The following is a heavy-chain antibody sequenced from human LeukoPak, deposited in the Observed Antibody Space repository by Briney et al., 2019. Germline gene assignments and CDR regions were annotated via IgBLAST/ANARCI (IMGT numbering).Heavy chain of an antibody. Sequence: GGSLRLSCATSGFTFSSYAMSWVRQAPGKGLEWVSYISSSGLTMYYADSVKGRFTISRDNAKNSLYLQMNSLRAEDTAVYYCARIGAGSSRDYWGQGTLVTVSS. CDR1: GFTFSSYA. J-gene: IGHJ4*02. D-gene: IGHD6-13*01. V-gene: IGHV3-48*04. CDR2: ISSSGLTM. CDR3: ARIGAGSSRDY.